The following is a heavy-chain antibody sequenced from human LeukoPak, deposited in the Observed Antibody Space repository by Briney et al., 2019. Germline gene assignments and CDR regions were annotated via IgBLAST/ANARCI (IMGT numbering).Heavy chain of an antibody. CDR1: GFTFDDYA. V-gene: IGHV3-9*01. Sequence: SLGLSCAASGFTFDDYAMHWVRQAPGKGLEWVSGISWNSGSIGYADSVKGRFTISRDNAKNSLYLQMDSLRAEDTALYYCAKDILRTVTTLLPDYWGQGTLVTVSS. J-gene: IGHJ4*02. D-gene: IGHD4-17*01. CDR3: AKDILRTVTTLLPDY. CDR2: ISWNSGSI.